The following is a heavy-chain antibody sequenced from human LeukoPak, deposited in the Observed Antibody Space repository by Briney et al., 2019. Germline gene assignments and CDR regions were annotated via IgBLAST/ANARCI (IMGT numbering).Heavy chain of an antibody. CDR2: INAGNGNT. D-gene: IGHD3-10*01. CDR1: GYTFTSYA. V-gene: IGHV1-3*01. Sequence: APVKVSFTASGYTFTSYAMHWVRQAPGQRLEWMGWINAGNGNTKYSQKFQGRVTITRDTSASTAYMELSSLRSEDTAVYYCARDLYYGSGSPPYYYYGMDVWGKGTTVTVSS. CDR3: ARDLYYGSGSPPYYYYGMDV. J-gene: IGHJ6*04.